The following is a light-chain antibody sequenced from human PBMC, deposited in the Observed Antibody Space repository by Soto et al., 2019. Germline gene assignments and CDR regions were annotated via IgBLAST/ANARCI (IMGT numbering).Light chain of an antibody. J-gene: IGKJ5*01. Sequence: ILLTQSPSSLSASVGDRVTITCRASQGIDTSLAWYQQKPGKAPKLLIYDASNFQSGVPSRFSGSGSGTHFTLTISSLQPEDFATYYCQQLHGYPITFGPGTRLEI. V-gene: IGKV1-9*01. CDR3: QQLHGYPIT. CDR1: QGIDTS. CDR2: DAS.